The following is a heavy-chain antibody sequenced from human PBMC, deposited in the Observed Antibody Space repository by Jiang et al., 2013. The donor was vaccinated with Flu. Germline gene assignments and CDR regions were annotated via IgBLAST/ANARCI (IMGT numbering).Heavy chain of an antibody. V-gene: IGHV4-31*03. D-gene: IGHD6-19*01. Sequence: GPGLVKPSQTLSLTCTVSGGSISSGGYYWSWIRQHPGKGLEWIGYIYYSGSTYYNPSLKSRVTISVDTSKNQFSLKLGSVTAADTAVYYCARDGLEGPMGYWGQGTLGPPSPQ. CDR3: ARDGLEGPMGY. CDR1: GGSISSGGYY. CDR2: IYYSGST. J-gene: IGHJ4*02.